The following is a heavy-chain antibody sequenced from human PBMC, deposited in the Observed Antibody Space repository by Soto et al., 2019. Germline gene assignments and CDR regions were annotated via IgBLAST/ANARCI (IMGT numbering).Heavy chain of an antibody. CDR1: GGTFNSYT. CDR3: ASPIVGDTK. V-gene: IGHV1-69*02. Sequence: HVELVQSGVEVKKPGSSVKVSCKASGGTFNSYTISWVRQAPGQGPEWMGRIIPIFGIANYAQKFQSRVTNTAHKSTNMSYKELSTLTDEGTDVYYCASPIVGDTKWSLGSLVTDTS. J-gene: IGHJ4*02. CDR2: IIPIFGIA. D-gene: IGHD1-26*01.